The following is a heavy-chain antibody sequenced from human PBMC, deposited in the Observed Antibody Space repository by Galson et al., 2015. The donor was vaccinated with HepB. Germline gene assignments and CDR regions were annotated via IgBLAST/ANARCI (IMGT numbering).Heavy chain of an antibody. V-gene: IGHV1-18*01. CDR2: ISAYNGIT. J-gene: IGHJ3*02. D-gene: IGHD2-2*01. Sequence: GCISAYNGITNYAQKLQGRVTMTTDTSTSTAYMELRSLRSDDTAVYYCARHPRYCSSTTDCYMYAFDIWGQGTMVTVSS. CDR3: ARHPRYCSSTTDCYMYAFDI.